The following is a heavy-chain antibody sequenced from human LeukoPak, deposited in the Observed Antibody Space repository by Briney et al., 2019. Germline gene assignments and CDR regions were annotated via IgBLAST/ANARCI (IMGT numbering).Heavy chain of an antibody. CDR1: GVSIITSNSY. CDR2: IYYTGNT. V-gene: IGHV4-39*01. D-gene: IGHD3/OR15-3a*01. J-gene: IGHJ4*02. Sequence: PSETLSLTCTVSGVSIITSNSYWGWIRQPPGKGLEWIGSIYYTGNTYYNASLKSQVSISIDTSKNQFSLRLTSVTAADTAVYFCARQTGSGLFILPGGQGTLVTASS. CDR3: ARQTGSGLFILP.